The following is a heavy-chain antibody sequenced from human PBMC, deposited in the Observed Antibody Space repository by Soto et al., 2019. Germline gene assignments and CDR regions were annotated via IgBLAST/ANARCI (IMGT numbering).Heavy chain of an antibody. CDR1: GFTFSTYA. CDR2: ITTSGGNT. J-gene: IGHJ6*03. D-gene: IGHD2-8*01. V-gene: IGHV3-23*01. Sequence: EVQLLESGGGLVQPGGSLRLYCAASGFTFSTYAMSWVRQAPGTGLEWGSTITTSGGNTYYADSVQGRFTISRDNSKNALYLQMNSLRAEDTAVYYCAGRYCTNGVCYTNYYYYIDVWGKGTTVTVSS. CDR3: AGRYCTNGVCYTNYYYYIDV.